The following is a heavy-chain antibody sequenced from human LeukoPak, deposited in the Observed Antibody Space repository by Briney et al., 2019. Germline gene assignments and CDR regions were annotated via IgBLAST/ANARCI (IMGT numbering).Heavy chain of an antibody. Sequence: GGSLRLSCAASGFTFRSYAMNWVRQAPGKGLEWVSAISGSGSATYYADSMKGRFTISRDNSKNTLYLQMNSLRAEDTAVYYCARACSGGSCYLAAFDIWGQGTMVTVSS. D-gene: IGHD2-15*01. CDR3: ARACSGGSCYLAAFDI. J-gene: IGHJ3*02. CDR1: GFTFRSYA. V-gene: IGHV3-23*01. CDR2: ISGSGSAT.